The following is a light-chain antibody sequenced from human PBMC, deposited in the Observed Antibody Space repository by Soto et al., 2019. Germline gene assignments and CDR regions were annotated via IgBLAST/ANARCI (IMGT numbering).Light chain of an antibody. CDR2: DVT. J-gene: IGLJ1*01. Sequence: QSVLAQRAALCGSPGQSITISCTGTSSDVGGYDYPSWYQQHPDKDPKLMIYDVTNRPSGLSDRFSGSKSGNTASLTISGLQAEDEADYYCSSYTSSSTPYVFGTGTKVTVL. CDR1: SSDVGGYDY. CDR3: SSYTSSSTPYV. V-gene: IGLV2-14*01.